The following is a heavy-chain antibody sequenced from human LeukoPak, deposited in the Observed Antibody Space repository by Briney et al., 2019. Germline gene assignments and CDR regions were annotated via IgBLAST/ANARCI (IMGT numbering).Heavy chain of an antibody. J-gene: IGHJ6*03. CDR3: ARLTDTGRTSYYYYYMDV. CDR2: IYTSGST. CDR1: GGSISSYH. Sequence: SETLSLTCTVSGGSISSYHWSWIRQPAGKGLEWIGRIYTSGSTNYNPSLKSRVTMSVDTSKNQFSLKLSSVTAADTAVYYCARLTDTGRTSYYYYYMDVWGKGTTVTISS. V-gene: IGHV4-4*07.